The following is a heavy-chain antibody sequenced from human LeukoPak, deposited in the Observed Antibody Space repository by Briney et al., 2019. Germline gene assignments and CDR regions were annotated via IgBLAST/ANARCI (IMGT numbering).Heavy chain of an antibody. CDR1: GFTFSDYY. D-gene: IGHD4-17*01. V-gene: IGHV3-11*04. CDR2: ISSSGNTI. CDR3: ARVYGDEFTFDP. Sequence: GGSLRLSCVASGFTFSDYYMNWIRQAPGKGLEWLSYISSSGNTIYYADSVKGRFTISRDNAKNSLYVQMNSLRAEDTAVYYCARVYGDEFTFDPWGQGTLVTVSS. J-gene: IGHJ5*02.